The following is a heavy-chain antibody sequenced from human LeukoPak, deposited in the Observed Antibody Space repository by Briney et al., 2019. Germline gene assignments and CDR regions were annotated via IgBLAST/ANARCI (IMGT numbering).Heavy chain of an antibody. CDR1: GGSFSGYY. Sequence: SETLSLTCAGYGGSFSGYYWSWIRQPPGKGLEWIGEINHSGSTNYNPSLKSRVTISVDTSKNQFSLKLSSVTAADTAVYYCARGRRYTGYDYTLSWFDPWGQGTLVTVSS. CDR3: ARGRRYTGYDYTLSWFDP. J-gene: IGHJ5*02. V-gene: IGHV4-34*01. D-gene: IGHD5-12*01. CDR2: INHSGST.